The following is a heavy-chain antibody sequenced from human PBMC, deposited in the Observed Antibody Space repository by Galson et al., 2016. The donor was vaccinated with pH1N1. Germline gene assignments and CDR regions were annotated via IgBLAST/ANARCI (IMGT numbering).Heavy chain of an antibody. V-gene: IGHV1-18*01. CDR3: ARTQSVYDLSPFDR. Sequence: QSGAEVKKPGESLKISCKASGYTFSSYGITWVRQAPGQGLEWMGWISAYTGNTDYAGKLRGRVTMTLDKPTTTAYMEMRSLRSADTAVYYCARTQSVYDLSPFDRWGQGTLVTVSS. CDR1: GYTFSSYG. CDR2: ISAYTGNT. J-gene: IGHJ4*01. D-gene: IGHD5/OR15-5a*01.